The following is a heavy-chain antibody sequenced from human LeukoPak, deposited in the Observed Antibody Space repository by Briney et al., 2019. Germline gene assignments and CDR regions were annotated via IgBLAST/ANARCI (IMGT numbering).Heavy chain of an antibody. CDR3: ARHFTYYYDSSGYPRDAFDI. J-gene: IGHJ3*02. Sequence: SETLPLTCTVSGGSISGYYWSWIRQSPGKGLVWIGYIYYSGSTNYNPSLQSRVTISIDMSRNQFSLKLSSVTAADTALYYCARHFTYYYDSSGYPRDAFDIWGQGTTVTVSS. D-gene: IGHD3-22*01. CDR2: IYYSGST. V-gene: IGHV4-59*08. CDR1: GGSISGYY.